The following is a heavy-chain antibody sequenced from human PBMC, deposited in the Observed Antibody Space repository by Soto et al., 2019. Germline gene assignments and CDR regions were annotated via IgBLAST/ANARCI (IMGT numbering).Heavy chain of an antibody. CDR3: ARDVAGYSGSYYALAY. CDR2: IIPIFGTA. J-gene: IGHJ4*02. CDR1: GGTFSSYA. Sequence: ASVKVSCKASGGTFSSYAISWVRQAPGQGLEWMGGIIPIFGTANYAQKFQGRVTITADESTSTAYMELSSLRSEDTAVYYCARDVAGYSGSYYALAYWGQGTLVTAPQ. V-gene: IGHV1-69*13. D-gene: IGHD1-26*01.